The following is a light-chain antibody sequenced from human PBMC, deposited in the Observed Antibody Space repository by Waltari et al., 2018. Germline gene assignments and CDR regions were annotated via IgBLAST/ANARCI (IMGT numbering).Light chain of an antibody. CDR1: SSDVGGYDY. CDR2: DVS. J-gene: IGLJ3*02. CDR3: CSYAGSYTVV. V-gene: IGLV2-11*01. Sequence: HSALTQPRSVSGSPGQSVTISCTGTSSDVGGYDYVSWYQQHPGKAPKLMVYDVSKRPSGVTDRVSGSQSGNTASLTICGLQAEDEAGYYCCSYAGSYTVVFGGGTKLTVL.